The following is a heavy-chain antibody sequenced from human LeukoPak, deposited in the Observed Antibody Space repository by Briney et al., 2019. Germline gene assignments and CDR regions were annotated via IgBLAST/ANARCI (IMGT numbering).Heavy chain of an antibody. CDR3: ATSCSWSRWFDS. Sequence: SETLSLTCAVYGGSFSGYYWSWIRQPPGKGLEWIGEINHSGSTNYNPSLKSRVTISVDTSKNQFSLKLRSVTAADTAVYYCATSCSWSRWFDSWGEGTLVTVSS. CDR2: INHSGST. D-gene: IGHD6-13*01. J-gene: IGHJ5*01. V-gene: IGHV4-34*01. CDR1: GGSFSGYY.